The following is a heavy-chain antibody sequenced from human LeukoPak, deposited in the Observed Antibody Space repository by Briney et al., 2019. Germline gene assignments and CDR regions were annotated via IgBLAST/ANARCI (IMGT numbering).Heavy chain of an antibody. CDR3: ARDRRYSSSWYWFDP. CDR2: IYTSGST. Sequence: SETLSLTCTVSGGSISGYYWSWIRPPAGKGLEWIGRIYTSGSTNYNPSLKSRVTMSVDTSKNQFSLKLSSVTAADTAVYYCARDRRYSSSWYWFDPWGQGTLVTVSS. J-gene: IGHJ5*02. CDR1: GGSISGYY. D-gene: IGHD6-13*01. V-gene: IGHV4-4*07.